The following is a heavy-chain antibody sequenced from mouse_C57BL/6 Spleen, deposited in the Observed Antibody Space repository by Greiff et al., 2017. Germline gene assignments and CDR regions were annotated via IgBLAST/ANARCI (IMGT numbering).Heavy chain of an antibody. V-gene: IGHV5-17*01. D-gene: IGHD1-1*01. Sequence: EVQLVESGGGLVKPGASLKLSCAASGFTFSDYGMHWVRQAPEKGLEWVAYISRGSSTIYYANTLKGRFTISRDNAKNTLVLQISSLRSEDTAMYYCARVTTVVAAPLDAMDYWGQGTSVTVYS. CDR1: GFTFSDYG. CDR2: ISRGSSTI. CDR3: ARVTTVVAAPLDAMDY. J-gene: IGHJ4*01.